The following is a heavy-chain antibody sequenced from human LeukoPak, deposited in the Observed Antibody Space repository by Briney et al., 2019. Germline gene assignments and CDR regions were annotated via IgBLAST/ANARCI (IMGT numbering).Heavy chain of an antibody. CDR3: ARGKYCSGGSCYGGDAFDI. Sequence: SETLSLTCTVSGGYISRYYWSWIRQPAGKGLDWIGRIYTSGSTNLNPSLKSRVTMSVDTSKNQFSLKLSSVTAADTAVYYCARGKYCSGGSCYGGDAFDIWGQGIMVTVSS. V-gene: IGHV4-4*07. CDR1: GGYISRYY. CDR2: IYTSGST. J-gene: IGHJ3*02. D-gene: IGHD2-15*01.